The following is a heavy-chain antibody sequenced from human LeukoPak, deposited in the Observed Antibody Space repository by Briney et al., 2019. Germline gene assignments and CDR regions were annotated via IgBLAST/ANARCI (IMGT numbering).Heavy chain of an antibody. V-gene: IGHV3-11*04. CDR2: TTNSGSTE. Sequence: PGGSLRLSCAASGFTFSDYCMSWFRQAPGMGLEWISYTTNSGSTEYYADSVKGRFTISRDNAKNSLYLQMNSLRGEDTAVYYCARDRGIVGTTGYYYMDVWGKGTTVTVSS. D-gene: IGHD1-26*01. J-gene: IGHJ6*03. CDR3: ARDRGIVGTTGYYYMDV. CDR1: GFTFSDYC.